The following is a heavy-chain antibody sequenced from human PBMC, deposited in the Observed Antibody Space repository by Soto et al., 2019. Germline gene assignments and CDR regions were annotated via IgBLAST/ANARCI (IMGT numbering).Heavy chain of an antibody. CDR2: IYYSGST. V-gene: IGHV4-39*01. D-gene: IGHD3-9*01. Sequence: QLQLQESGPGLVKLSETLSLTCTVSGGSISSSSYYWGWIRQPPGKGLEWIGSIYYSGSTYYNPYLKGAVTIAVDTSYTQFSLKLGSVTAADTAVYYCASPTLRYFEWLLWYYFDYWGQGTLVTVSS. CDR1: GGSISSSSYY. CDR3: ASPTLRYFEWLLWYYFDY. J-gene: IGHJ4*02.